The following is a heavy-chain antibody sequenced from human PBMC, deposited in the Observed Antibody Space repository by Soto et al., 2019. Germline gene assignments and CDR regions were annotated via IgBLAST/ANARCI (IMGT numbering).Heavy chain of an antibody. Sequence: GGSLRLSCAASGFTFSDYYMSWIRQAPGKGLEWVSYISSSGSTIYYADSVKGRFTISRDNSKNTLYLQMNSLRAEDSAVYYCARRGSGSFYYYMDVWGKGTTVTVSS. V-gene: IGHV3-11*04. J-gene: IGHJ6*03. CDR3: ARRGSGSFYYYMDV. CDR2: ISSSGSTI. D-gene: IGHD3-10*01. CDR1: GFTFSDYY.